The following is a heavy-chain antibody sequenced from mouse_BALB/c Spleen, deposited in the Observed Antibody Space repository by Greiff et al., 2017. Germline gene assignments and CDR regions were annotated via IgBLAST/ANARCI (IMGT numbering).Heavy chain of an antibody. Sequence: VQVVESGPGLVAPSQSLSITCTVSGFSLTSYGVHWVRQPPGKGLEWLGVIWAGGSTNYNSALMSRLSISKDNSKSQVFLKMNSLQTDDTARYYCARDHAGNSYAMDYWGQGTSVTVSS. CDR2: IWAGGST. J-gene: IGHJ4*01. V-gene: IGHV2-9*02. CDR3: ARDHAGNSYAMDY. CDR1: GFSLTSYG. D-gene: IGHD2-1*01.